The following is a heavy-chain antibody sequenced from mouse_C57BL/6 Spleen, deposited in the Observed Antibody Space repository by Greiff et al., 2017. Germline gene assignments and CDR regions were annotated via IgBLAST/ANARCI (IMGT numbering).Heavy chain of an antibody. CDR2: ISSGSSTI. Sequence: DVKLVESGGGLVKPGGSLKLSCAASGFTFSDYGMHWVRQAPEKGLEWVAYISSGSSTIYYADTVKGRFTISRDNAKNTLFLQMTSLRSEETAMYYCARTTVVATHYYAMDYWGQGTSVPVSS. CDR3: ARTTVVATHYYAMDY. V-gene: IGHV5-17*01. J-gene: IGHJ4*01. D-gene: IGHD1-1*01. CDR1: GFTFSDYG.